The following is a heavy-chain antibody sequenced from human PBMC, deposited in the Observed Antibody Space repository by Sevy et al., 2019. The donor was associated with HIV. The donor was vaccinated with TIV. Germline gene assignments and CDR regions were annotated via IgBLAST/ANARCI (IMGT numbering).Heavy chain of an antibody. CDR1: GFTFSSYA. V-gene: IGHV3-30-3*01. D-gene: IGHD2-15*01. CDR2: ISYDGSNK. J-gene: IGHJ6*02. Sequence: GGSLRLSCAASGFTFSSYAMHWVRQAPGKGLEWVAVISYDGSNKYYADSVKGRFTISRGNSKNTLYLQMDSLRAEDTAVYYCARETLGSYYYYGMDVWGQGTTVTVSS. CDR3: ARETLGSYYYYGMDV.